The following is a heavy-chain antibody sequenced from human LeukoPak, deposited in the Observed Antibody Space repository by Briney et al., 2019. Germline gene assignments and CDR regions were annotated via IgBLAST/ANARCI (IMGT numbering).Heavy chain of an antibody. V-gene: IGHV3-30-3*01. CDR3: ARGSIGATAAYYDFWSGYYPTQSEGGLDY. Sequence: GGSLRLSCAASGFTFSSYAMHWVRQAPGKGLEWVAVISYDGSNKYYADSVKGRFTISRDNSKNTLYLQMNSLRAEDTAVYYCARGSIGATAAYYDFWSGYYPTQSEGGLDYWGQGTLVTVSS. CDR2: ISYDGSNK. J-gene: IGHJ4*02. D-gene: IGHD3-3*01. CDR1: GFTFSSYA.